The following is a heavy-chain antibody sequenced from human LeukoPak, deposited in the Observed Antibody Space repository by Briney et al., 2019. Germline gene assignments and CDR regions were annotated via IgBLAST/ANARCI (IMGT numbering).Heavy chain of an antibody. D-gene: IGHD2-2*02. CDR2: VSYDGKIY. CDR3: ARDLSRTYTIDY. Sequence: GGSLRLSCAASGLTFNSHAMHWVRQAPGKGLEWVAFVSYDGKIYSYADFVKGRYTISRDNSKNTLFLQMSSLRAEDTAMYFCARDLSRTYTIDYWGQGTLVTVSS. V-gene: IGHV3-30*04. CDR1: GLTFNSHA. J-gene: IGHJ4*02.